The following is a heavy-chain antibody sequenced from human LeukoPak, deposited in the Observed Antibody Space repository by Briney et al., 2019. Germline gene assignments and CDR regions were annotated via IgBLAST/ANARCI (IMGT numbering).Heavy chain of an antibody. CDR1: GYTFTSYG. Sequence: ASVKVSCKASGYTFTSYGISWVRQAPGQGLEWMGWISAYNGNTNYAQTLQGRVTMTTDTSTSTAYMDRRRLRSEDTAGYYCAREGGEQQLVRYDYWGQGTLVTVSS. V-gene: IGHV1-18*01. CDR2: ISAYNGNT. J-gene: IGHJ4*02. D-gene: IGHD6-13*01. CDR3: AREGGEQQLVRYDY.